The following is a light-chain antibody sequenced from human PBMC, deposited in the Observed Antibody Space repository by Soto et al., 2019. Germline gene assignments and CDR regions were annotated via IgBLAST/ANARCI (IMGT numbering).Light chain of an antibody. CDR1: QSVSSY. V-gene: IGKV3-11*01. CDR2: NAS. Sequence: TQSQPTLPQPLGDRAPXSCRASQSVSSYLAWYQQRPGQALGLVIYNASSGAGGIPGRFSGRGSGPDFNLTIGNLGREDFAVYYCQQRNIGRPVTFGHGTR. CDR3: QQRNIGRPVT. J-gene: IGKJ5*01.